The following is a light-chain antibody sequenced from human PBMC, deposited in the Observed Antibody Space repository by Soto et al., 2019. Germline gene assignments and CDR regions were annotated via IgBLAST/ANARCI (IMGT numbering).Light chain of an antibody. CDR2: DVS. V-gene: IGLV2-11*01. J-gene: IGLJ1*01. CDR3: CSYAGAYTYV. Sequence: QSALTQPRSVSGSPGQSVTISCTGTNSNVGGYNYVSWYQHPPGKAPKLIIYDVSKLPSGVPDRFSGSKSGNTASLTISGLQTEDEGDYYCCSYAGAYTYVFGTGTKVTVL. CDR1: NSNVGGYNY.